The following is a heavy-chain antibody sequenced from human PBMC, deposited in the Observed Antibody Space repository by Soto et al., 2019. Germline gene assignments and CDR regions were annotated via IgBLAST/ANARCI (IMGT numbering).Heavy chain of an antibody. CDR1: GGSFSAYY. CDR2: INHSAST. D-gene: IGHD2-2*01. J-gene: IGHJ3*02. V-gene: IGHV4-34*01. CDR3: ARDCSGTSCYGALDAFDI. Sequence: QVQLQQWGAGLLKPSETLSLTCAVYGGSFSAYYWSWIRQPPGKGLEWIGEINHSASTKYNPSLKSRVTISVDTSKKQFSLKLTSVTAADTAVYYCARDCSGTSCYGALDAFDIWGKGTMVTVSS.